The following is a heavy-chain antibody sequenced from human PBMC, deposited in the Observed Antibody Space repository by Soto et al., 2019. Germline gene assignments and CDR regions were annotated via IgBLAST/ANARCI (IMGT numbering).Heavy chain of an antibody. CDR1: GFTFSSHA. Sequence: GGSLRLSCAASGFTFSSHAMSWVRQAPGKGLEWVSAISGSGGSTYYADSVKGRFTISRDNSKNTLYLQMNSLRAEDTAVYYCAKDVYRAIVAAAAIIGPTDYWGQGTLVTVSS. D-gene: IGHD6-13*01. CDR2: ISGSGGST. V-gene: IGHV3-23*01. J-gene: IGHJ4*02. CDR3: AKDVYRAIVAAAAIIGPTDY.